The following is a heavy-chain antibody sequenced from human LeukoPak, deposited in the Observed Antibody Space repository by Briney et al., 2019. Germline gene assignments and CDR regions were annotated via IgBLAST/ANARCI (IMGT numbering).Heavy chain of an antibody. J-gene: IGHJ4*02. CDR2: IYSGGST. CDR3: ARVLSHLFDY. CDR1: GFTVGSNY. V-gene: IGHV3-66*01. Sequence: GGSLRLSCAASGFTVGSNYMSWVRQAPGKGLEWVSVIYSGGSTYYADSVKGRFTISRDNSKNTLYLQMNSLRAEDTAVYYCARVLSHLFDYWGQGTLVTVSS.